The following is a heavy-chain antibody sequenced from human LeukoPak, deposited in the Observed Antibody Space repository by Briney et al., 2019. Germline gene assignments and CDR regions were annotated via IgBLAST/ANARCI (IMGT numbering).Heavy chain of an antibody. CDR3: AKDWYSSSSRYFDY. D-gene: IGHD6-13*01. J-gene: IGHJ4*02. V-gene: IGHV3-30*18. CDR2: ISYDGSNK. CDR1: GFTFSNYG. Sequence: GGSLRLSCAASGFTFSNYGMHWVRQAPGKGLEWVAVISYDGSNKYYADSVKGRFTISRDNSKNTLYLQMSSLRAEDAAVYYCAKDWYSSSSRYFDYCGQGTLVTVSS.